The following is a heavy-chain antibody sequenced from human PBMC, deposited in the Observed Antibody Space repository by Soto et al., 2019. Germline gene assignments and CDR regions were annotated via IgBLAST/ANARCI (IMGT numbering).Heavy chain of an antibody. Sequence: SETLSLTCTVSGGSISSYYWSWIRQPPGKGLEWIGYIYYSGSTNYNPSLKSRVTISVDTSKNQFSLKLSSVTAADTAVYYCARALLSDYYYMYVWGKGTTVTVSS. CDR1: GGSISSYY. V-gene: IGHV4-59*01. CDR3: ARALLSDYYYMYV. CDR2: IYYSGST. J-gene: IGHJ6*03.